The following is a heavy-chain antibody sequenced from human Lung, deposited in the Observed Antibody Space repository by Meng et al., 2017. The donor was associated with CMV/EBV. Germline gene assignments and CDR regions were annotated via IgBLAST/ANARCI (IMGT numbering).Heavy chain of an antibody. Sequence: CGPTQVTPTQTLTLSCTFSGCSLSTSGVGEGWFRQPPGEALEWLALIYWNDDKRYSPSLKSMLTITKDTSKKQVVLTMTNMDPVDTATYYCANGDGWLVHLVDYWGQGTLVTVSS. D-gene: IGHD6-19*01. V-gene: IGHV2-5*01. J-gene: IGHJ4*02. CDR1: GCSLSTSGVG. CDR2: IYWNDDK. CDR3: ANGDGWLVHLVDY.